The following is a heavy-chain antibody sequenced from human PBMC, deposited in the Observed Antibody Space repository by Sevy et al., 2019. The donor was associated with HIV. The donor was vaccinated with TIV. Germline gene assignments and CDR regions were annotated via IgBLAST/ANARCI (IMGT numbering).Heavy chain of an antibody. Sequence: SETLSLTCTVSGGSISSSSYDWGWIRQPPGKGLEWIGSMYSSGNTYYNPSLKSRVTIFVDTSKNQISLKLTPVTAADTAVYYCARQGGIVDRAFDYWGQGTLVTVSS. D-gene: IGHD2-21*01. CDR3: ARQGGIVDRAFDY. J-gene: IGHJ4*02. V-gene: IGHV4-39*01. CDR1: GGSISSSSYD. CDR2: MYSSGNT.